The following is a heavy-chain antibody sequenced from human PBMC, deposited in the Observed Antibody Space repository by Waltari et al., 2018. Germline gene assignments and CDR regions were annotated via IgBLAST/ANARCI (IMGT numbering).Heavy chain of an antibody. Sequence: QLQLQESGPTLVTPSETLSLTCTVSGGSISRSRSYWGWMRQSPGKGLEWIGSIYYSGTTYYNPTLESRVTISGDTSKNQFSLKLSSVTAADTAVYYCVRHWKRNGYRFDPWGQGTLVTVSS. CDR2: IYYSGTT. D-gene: IGHD5-12*01. J-gene: IGHJ5*02. CDR3: VRHWKRNGYRFDP. CDR1: GGSISRSRSY. V-gene: IGHV4-39*01.